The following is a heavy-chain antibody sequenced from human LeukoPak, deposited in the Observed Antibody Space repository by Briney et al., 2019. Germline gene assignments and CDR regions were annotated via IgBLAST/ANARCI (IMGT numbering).Heavy chain of an antibody. Sequence: PSETLSLTCAVSGGSISSSNWWSWVRQPPGKGLEWIGEIYHSGSTNYNPSLKSRVTISVDTSKNQFSLKLSSVTAADTAVYYCARSIPGYSSSWTFDYWGQGTLVTVSS. CDR2: IYHSGST. D-gene: IGHD6-13*01. V-gene: IGHV4-4*02. J-gene: IGHJ4*02. CDR3: ARSIPGYSSSWTFDY. CDR1: GGSISSSNW.